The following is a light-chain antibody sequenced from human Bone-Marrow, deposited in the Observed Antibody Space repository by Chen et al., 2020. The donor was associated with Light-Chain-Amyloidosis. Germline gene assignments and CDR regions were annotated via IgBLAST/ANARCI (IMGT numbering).Light chain of an antibody. Sequence: SYELTQTPSVSVSPGQTARSTCPGDDLPTKYAYWYQQKPGQAPVLVIHRATERPSGISERFSGSSSGTTATLTISGVQAEDEADYHCQSADSSGTYEVIFGGGTKLTVL. CDR1: DLPTKY. J-gene: IGLJ2*01. CDR2: RAT. CDR3: QSADSSGTYEVI. V-gene: IGLV3-25*03.